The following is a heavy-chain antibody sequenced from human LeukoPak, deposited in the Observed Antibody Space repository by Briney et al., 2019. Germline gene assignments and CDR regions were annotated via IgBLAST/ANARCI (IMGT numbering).Heavy chain of an antibody. J-gene: IGHJ4*02. CDR1: GLAFSSYA. CDR2: ISVASIT. D-gene: IGHD3-3*01. CDR3: ADYGVSGVRNNFY. Sequence: PGGSLGLSCAASGLAFSSYAMNWVRQPPGKGLEWVSTISVASITFYADSVKGRFTISRDNSRNTVYLQMTSLRADDTAVYYCADYGVSGVRNNFYWGQGTLVTVSS. V-gene: IGHV3-23*01.